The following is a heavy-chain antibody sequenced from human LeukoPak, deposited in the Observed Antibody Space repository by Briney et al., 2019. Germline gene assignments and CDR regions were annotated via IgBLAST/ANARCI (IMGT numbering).Heavy chain of an antibody. Sequence: ASVKVSCKASGYTFIDYYIHWVRQAPGQGLEWMGWISAYNGNTNYAQKLQGRVTMTTDTSTSTAYMELRSLRSDDTAVYYCASGADYYDSSGYYIPTFDYWGQGTLVTVSS. CDR3: ASGADYYDSSGYYIPTFDY. CDR1: GYTFIDYY. CDR2: ISAYNGNT. D-gene: IGHD3-22*01. J-gene: IGHJ4*02. V-gene: IGHV1-18*04.